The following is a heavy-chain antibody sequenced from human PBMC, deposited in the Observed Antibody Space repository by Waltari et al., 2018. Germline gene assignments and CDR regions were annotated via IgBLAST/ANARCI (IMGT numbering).Heavy chain of an antibody. V-gene: IGHV1-69*13. D-gene: IGHD2-2*01. CDR2: IIPILGTA. Sequence: QVQLVQSGAEVKKPGSSVKVSCKASGGTFSSYAISWVRQAPGQGLEWMGGIIPILGTANYAQKFQGRVTITADESTSTAYMELSSLRSEDTAVYYCARGSCSSTSCFLYYGMDVWGQGTTVIVSS. J-gene: IGHJ6*02. CDR3: ARGSCSSTSCFLYYGMDV. CDR1: GGTFSSYA.